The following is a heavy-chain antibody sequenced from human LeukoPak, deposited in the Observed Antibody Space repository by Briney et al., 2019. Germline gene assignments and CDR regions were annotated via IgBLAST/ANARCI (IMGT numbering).Heavy chain of an antibody. D-gene: IGHD6-6*01. CDR2: MNPNSGNT. V-gene: IGHV1-8*01. CDR3: ARGFRSSKRYYFDY. Sequence: ASVKVSCKASGYTFTSYDINWVRQATGQGLEWMGWMNPNSGNTGYAQKFQGRVTMTRNTSISTAYMELSSLRSEDTAVYYCARGFRSSKRYYFDYWGQGTLVTVSS. J-gene: IGHJ4*02. CDR1: GYTFTSYD.